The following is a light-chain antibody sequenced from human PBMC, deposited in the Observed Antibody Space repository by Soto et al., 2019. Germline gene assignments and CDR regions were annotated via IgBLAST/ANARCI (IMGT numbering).Light chain of an antibody. Sequence: QSDLTQPPSASGSPGQSVTISCTGTSGDVGAYDYVSWYQQHPGKAPKLLIYEVTKRPLGVPDRFSGSKSGNAASLTVSGLQAEDEADYYCSSYAGSNYPYVFGTGTKVTVL. CDR2: EVT. CDR3: SSYAGSNYPYV. J-gene: IGLJ1*01. V-gene: IGLV2-8*01. CDR1: SGDVGAYDY.